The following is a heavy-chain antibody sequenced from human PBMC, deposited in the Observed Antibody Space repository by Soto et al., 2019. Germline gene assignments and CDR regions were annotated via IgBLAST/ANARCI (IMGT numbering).Heavy chain of an antibody. J-gene: IGHJ3*01. D-gene: IGHD6-13*01. Sequence: EVQLLESGGDLVQPGGSLRLSCSSSGFSFNNYVMNWVRQASGKGLEWVSTVSPTGDRTFYADSVKGRFTISSDNSNNTLYHHMNSLRAEDVAVFYCASRALAAATQFGSLEAWRQGITVTVSS. CDR1: GFSFNNYV. CDR2: VSPTGDRT. V-gene: IGHV3-23*01. CDR3: ASRALAAATQFGSLEA.